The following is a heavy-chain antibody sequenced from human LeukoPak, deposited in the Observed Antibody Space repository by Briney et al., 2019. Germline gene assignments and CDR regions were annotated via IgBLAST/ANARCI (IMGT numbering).Heavy chain of an antibody. V-gene: IGHV1-2*04. Sequence: ASVKVSCKASGYSFTAYYMHWVRQAPGQGLEWMGWINPNSGGTNYAQKFQGWVTMTRDTSISTAYMELSRLRSDDTAVYYCARGAIVVYYGMDVWGQGTTVTVSS. CDR2: INPNSGGT. D-gene: IGHD1-26*01. CDR3: ARGAIVVYYGMDV. CDR1: GYSFTAYY. J-gene: IGHJ6*02.